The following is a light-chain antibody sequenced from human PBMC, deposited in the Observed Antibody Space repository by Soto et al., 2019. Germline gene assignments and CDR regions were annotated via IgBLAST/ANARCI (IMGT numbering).Light chain of an antibody. Sequence: EIVMTQSPATLSVSPGERATLSCRASQSVSSNLAWYQQKPGQAPRLLIYGASTRATGIQARFSGSGSGTEFTLTISSLQSEDFAVYYCQQHNNWPTFGQGTRLEIK. J-gene: IGKJ5*01. CDR3: QQHNNWPT. CDR2: GAS. CDR1: QSVSSN. V-gene: IGKV3-15*01.